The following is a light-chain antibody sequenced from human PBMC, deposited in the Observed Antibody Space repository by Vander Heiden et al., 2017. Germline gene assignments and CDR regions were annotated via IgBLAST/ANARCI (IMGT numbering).Light chain of an antibody. CDR3: QQSYSSPLT. Sequence: DIQMTQSPPSLSASLGDRVTITCWASQTIADYLNWYQQKLEKAPKLLICAASTLASGVPSRFSGSGSGTEFTLTISSLQPEDFAVYYCQQSYSSPLTFGGGTKVDIK. V-gene: IGKV1-39*01. J-gene: IGKJ4*01. CDR2: AAS. CDR1: QTIADY.